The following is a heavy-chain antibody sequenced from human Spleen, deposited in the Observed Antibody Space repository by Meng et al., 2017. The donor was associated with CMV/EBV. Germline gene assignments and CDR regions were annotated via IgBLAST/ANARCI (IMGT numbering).Heavy chain of an antibody. CDR3: ASLNDFWSGYYMYSWFDP. D-gene: IGHD3-3*01. CDR1: FTFSDYY. V-gene: IGHV3-11*01. Sequence: FTFSDYYMSWIRQAPGTGLDWVSYISSSGNTIYYADSVKGRFTISRDNAKNSLYLQMNSLRAEDTAVYYCASLNDFWSGYYMYSWFDPWGQGTLVTVSS. J-gene: IGHJ5*02. CDR2: ISSSGNTI.